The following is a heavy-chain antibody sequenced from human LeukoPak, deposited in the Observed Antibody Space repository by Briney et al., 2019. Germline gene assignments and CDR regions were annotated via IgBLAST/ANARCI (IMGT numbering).Heavy chain of an antibody. CDR2: IRSKAYGGTT. Sequence: GGSLRLSSTASGFTFGDYAMSWVRQAPGKGLEWVGFIRSKAYGGTTEYAASVKGRFTISRDDSKSIAYLQMNSLKTEDTAVYYCTRDESSLIQYQTFDYWGQGTLVTVSS. J-gene: IGHJ4*02. D-gene: IGHD2-2*01. CDR1: GFTFGDYA. V-gene: IGHV3-49*04. CDR3: TRDESSLIQYQTFDY.